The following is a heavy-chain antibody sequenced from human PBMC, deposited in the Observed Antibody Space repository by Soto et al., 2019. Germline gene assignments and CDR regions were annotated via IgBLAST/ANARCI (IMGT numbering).Heavy chain of an antibody. Sequence: PGGSLRLSCAASGFTFSSYGMHWVRQAPGKGLEWVAVIWYDGSNKYYADSVKGRFTISRDNSKNTLYLQMNSLRAEDTAVYYCARGGGIDAAGTGPGFDYWGQGTLVTVSS. CDR3: ARGGGIDAAGTGPGFDY. J-gene: IGHJ4*02. CDR2: IWYDGSNK. V-gene: IGHV3-33*01. CDR1: GFTFSSYG. D-gene: IGHD6-13*01.